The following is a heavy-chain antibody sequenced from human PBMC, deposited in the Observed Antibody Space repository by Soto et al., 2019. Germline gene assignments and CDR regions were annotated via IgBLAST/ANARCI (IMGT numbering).Heavy chain of an antibody. J-gene: IGHJ4*02. Sequence: QVQLVESGGGVVQPGRSLRLSCAASGFTFSSYAMHWVRQAPGKGLEWVAVMSYDGSNKYYADSVKGRFTISRDNSKNTLYLQMNSLRAEDTAVYYCARDKSPYSSGWHNRHLDDWGQGTLVTVSS. CDR1: GFTFSSYA. CDR2: MSYDGSNK. D-gene: IGHD6-19*01. CDR3: ARDKSPYSSGWHNRHLDD. V-gene: IGHV3-30-3*01.